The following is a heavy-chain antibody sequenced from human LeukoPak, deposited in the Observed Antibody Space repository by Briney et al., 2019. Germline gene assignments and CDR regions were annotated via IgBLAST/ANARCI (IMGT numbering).Heavy chain of an antibody. CDR2: INAGNGNT. Sequence: AASVTASSKASGYAVTSYGMDWVRQAPGQRHEWMGWINAGNGNTKYSQKFQGRVTITRDTSASTAYMELSSLRSEDTAVYYCASRIDSGSYLALDYWGQGTLVTVSS. CDR3: ASRIDSGSYLALDY. CDR1: GYAVTSYG. D-gene: IGHD3-10*01. J-gene: IGHJ4*02. V-gene: IGHV1-3*01.